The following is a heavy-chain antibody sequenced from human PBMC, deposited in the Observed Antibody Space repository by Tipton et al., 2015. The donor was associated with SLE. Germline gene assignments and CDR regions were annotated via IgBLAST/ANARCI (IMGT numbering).Heavy chain of an antibody. D-gene: IGHD7-27*01. Sequence: TLSLTCAVYGGSFSGYYWGWIWQPQGKGMEWIGSIYHSGSTYYNPSLKSRVTISVDTSKNQFSLKLSSVTAADTAVYYCASTRENWAFDYWGQGTLVTVSS. CDR1: GGSFSGYY. V-gene: IGHV4-38-2*01. CDR3: ASTRENWAFDY. J-gene: IGHJ4*02. CDR2: IYHSGST.